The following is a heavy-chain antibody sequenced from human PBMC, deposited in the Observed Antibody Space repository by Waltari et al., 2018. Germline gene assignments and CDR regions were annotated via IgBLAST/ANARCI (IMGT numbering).Heavy chain of an antibody. D-gene: IGHD3-22*01. CDR2: INPSGGST. CDR3: ARDPSSGYHPNYFDY. J-gene: IGHJ4*02. CDR1: GYTFTSYY. V-gene: IGHV1-46*01. Sequence: QVQLVQSGAEVKKPGASVKVSCKASGYTFTSYYMHWVRQAPGQGLEWMGIINPSGGSTRYAQKFQGRVTMTRDTSTSTVYMELSSLRSEDTAVYYCARDPSSGYHPNYFDYWGQGTLVTVSS.